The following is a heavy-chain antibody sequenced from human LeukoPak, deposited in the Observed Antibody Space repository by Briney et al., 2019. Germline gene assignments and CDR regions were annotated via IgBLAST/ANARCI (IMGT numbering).Heavy chain of an antibody. CDR1: GYTFTDYY. V-gene: IGHV1-2*06. Sequence: ASVKVSCKASGYTFTDYYIHWVRQAPGQGLEWMGRINPNSGDTSYPQKFQGRVTMTRDRSISTAHMELSSLTCDDTAVYYWVRDSRVSADYWGQGTLVTVSS. CDR2: INPNSGDT. J-gene: IGHJ4*02. CDR3: VRDSRVSADY. D-gene: IGHD2-8*01.